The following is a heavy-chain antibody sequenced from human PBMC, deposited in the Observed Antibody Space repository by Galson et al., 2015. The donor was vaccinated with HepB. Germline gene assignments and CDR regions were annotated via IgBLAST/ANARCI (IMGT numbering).Heavy chain of an antibody. Sequence: SVKVSCKASGYTLTNSAINWVRQAPGQGLEWMGWINTNTGNPTYVQDFTGRFVFSLDTSATTAYLQISSLKAEDTAVYYCARGSAISGRRDFDYWGQGTLVTVSS. CDR2: INTNTGNP. CDR1: GYTLTNSA. V-gene: IGHV7-4-1*02. CDR3: ARGSAISGRRDFDY. J-gene: IGHJ4*02. D-gene: IGHD6-6*01.